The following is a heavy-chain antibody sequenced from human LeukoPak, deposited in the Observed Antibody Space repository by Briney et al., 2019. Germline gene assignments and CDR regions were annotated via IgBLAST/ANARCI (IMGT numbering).Heavy chain of an antibody. CDR3: ASGKEPSLDQGY. D-gene: IGHD3-3*02. CDR1: GFTVSSNY. J-gene: IGHJ4*02. Sequence: GGSLRLSCAVSGFTVSSNYMTWVRQAPGKGLEWVSVIYSGGSIYYADSVKGRFTISRDISKNTVDLQLNSLRAEDTAEYYWASGKEPSLDQGYWGQETLVTVSS. V-gene: IGHV3-53*01. CDR2: IYSGGSI.